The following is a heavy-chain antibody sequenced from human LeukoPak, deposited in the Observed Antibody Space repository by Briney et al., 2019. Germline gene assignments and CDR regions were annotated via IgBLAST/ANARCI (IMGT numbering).Heavy chain of an antibody. J-gene: IGHJ4*02. D-gene: IGHD7-27*01. CDR2: INHSGST. Sequence: KSSETLSLTCAVYGGSFSGYYWSWIRQPPGKGLEWIGEINHSGSTNYNPSLKSRGTISVDTSKNQFSLKLSSVTAADTAVYYCARLRRNLGHVRWTSDYWGQETLVTVSS. CDR3: ARLRRNLGHVRWTSDY. V-gene: IGHV4-34*01. CDR1: GGSFSGYY.